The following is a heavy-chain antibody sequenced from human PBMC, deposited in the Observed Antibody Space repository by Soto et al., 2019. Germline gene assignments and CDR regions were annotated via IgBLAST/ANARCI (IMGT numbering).Heavy chain of an antibody. CDR3: ARGGLEPFDY. J-gene: IGHJ4*02. D-gene: IGHD1-1*01. CDR1: GFTVCAER. V-gene: IGHV3-74*01. Sequence: PGWSLRLSCATSGFTVCAERMHWVRQVPGKGLVWVSRINKDGSYKNYADFVEGRFTISRDDAKSELYLHMDRLRAEDTAVYYCARGGLEPFDYLGQGALVTVSS. CDR2: INKDGSYK.